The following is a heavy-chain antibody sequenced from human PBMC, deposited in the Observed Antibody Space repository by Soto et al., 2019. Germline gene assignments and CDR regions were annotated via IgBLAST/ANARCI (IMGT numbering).Heavy chain of an antibody. J-gene: IGHJ6*02. CDR3: ARSTTVTTDEDYYYYYGMDV. Sequence: ASVKVSCKASGYTFTSYGISWVRQAPGQGLEWMGWISAYNGNTNYAQKLQGRVTMTTDTSTSTAYMELRSLRSDDTAVYYCARSTTVTTDEDYYYYYGMDVWGQGTTVTVSS. D-gene: IGHD4-17*01. CDR1: GYTFTSYG. CDR2: ISAYNGNT. V-gene: IGHV1-18*04.